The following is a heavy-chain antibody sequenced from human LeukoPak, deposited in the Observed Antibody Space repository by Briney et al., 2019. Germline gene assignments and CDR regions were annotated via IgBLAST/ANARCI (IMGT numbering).Heavy chain of an antibody. CDR2: IASDGSHT. Sequence: GALRLSCAASGFTFSTYFMHWVRQAPGKGLEWVAVIASDGSHTFHVESVKGRFTISRDNSKNTLYLQMNSLRAEDTAVYFCARERQDTIVHSGAFDIWGQGTLVTVSS. CDR1: GFTFSTYF. D-gene: IGHD3-10*01. V-gene: IGHV3-30-3*01. CDR3: ARERQDTIVHSGAFDI. J-gene: IGHJ4*02.